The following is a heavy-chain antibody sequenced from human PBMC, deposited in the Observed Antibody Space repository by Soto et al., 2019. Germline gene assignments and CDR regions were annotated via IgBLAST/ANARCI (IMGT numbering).Heavy chain of an antibody. CDR3: ARDTL. CDR2: ISRSSTTI. CDR1: GFTLSNHY. J-gene: IGHJ4*02. Sequence: EVQLVASGGGLVQPGGSLRLSCAASGFTLSNHYVNWVRQAPGKGLEWVSHISRSSTTILYADSVKGRFTISRDNAENSLYLQMNSLRDDDTAVYYCARDTLRGQGTLVTVSS. V-gene: IGHV3-48*02.